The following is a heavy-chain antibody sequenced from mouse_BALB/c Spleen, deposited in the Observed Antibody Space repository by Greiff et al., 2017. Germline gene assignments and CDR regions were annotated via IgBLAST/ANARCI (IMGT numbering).Heavy chain of an antibody. CDR2: ISYSGST. V-gene: IGHV3-8*02. Sequence: EVKLVESGPSLVKPSQTLSLTCSVTGDSITSGYWNWIRKFPGNKLEYMGYISYSGSTYYNPSLKSRISITRDTSKNQYYLQLNSVTTEDTATYYCARSGYGSSVYWYFDVWGAGTTVTVSS. CDR1: GDSITSGY. CDR3: ARSGYGSSVYWYFDV. D-gene: IGHD1-1*01. J-gene: IGHJ1*01.